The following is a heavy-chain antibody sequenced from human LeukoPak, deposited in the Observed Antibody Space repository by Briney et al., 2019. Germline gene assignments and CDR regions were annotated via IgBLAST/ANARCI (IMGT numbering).Heavy chain of an antibody. CDR2: IYYSGRT. J-gene: IGHJ4*02. D-gene: IGHD5-24*01. CDR1: GGSISSYY. Sequence: SETLSLTCTVSGGSISSYYWSWIRQPPGKGLEWIGYIYYSGRTNYNPSLKSRVTISVDTSKNQFSLKLSSVTAAATAVYYCARRHGYLFDYWGQGTLVTVSS. V-gene: IGHV4-59*08. CDR3: ARRHGYLFDY.